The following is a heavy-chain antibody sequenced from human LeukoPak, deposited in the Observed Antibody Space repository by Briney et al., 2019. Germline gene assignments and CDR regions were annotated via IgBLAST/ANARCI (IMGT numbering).Heavy chain of an antibody. J-gene: IGHJ3*02. CDR1: RFTFSRYG. Sequence: PGGSLRLSCAASRFTFSRYGMHWVRQAPGKGLEWVAFIRYDGSNKHYADSVKGRFTISRDNAKNSLYLHMTSLGVEDTALYYCVKGRVVGAPANDAFHIWGQGTMVIVSS. CDR3: VKGRVVGAPANDAFHI. D-gene: IGHD1-26*01. V-gene: IGHV3-30*02. CDR2: IRYDGSNK.